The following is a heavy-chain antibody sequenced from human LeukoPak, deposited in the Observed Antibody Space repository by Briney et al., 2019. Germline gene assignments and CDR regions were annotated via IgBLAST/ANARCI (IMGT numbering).Heavy chain of an antibody. CDR3: ARDHEEGYDFWSGYSNWFDP. J-gene: IGHJ5*02. CDR2: IYTSGST. CDR1: GGSISSYY. V-gene: IGHV4-4*07. Sequence: PSETLSLTCTVSGGSISSYYWSWIRQPAGKGLEWIGRIYTSGSTNYNPSLKSRVTMSVDTSKNQFSLKLSSVTAADTAVYYCARDHEEGYDFWSGYSNWFDPWGQGTLVTVSS. D-gene: IGHD3-3*01.